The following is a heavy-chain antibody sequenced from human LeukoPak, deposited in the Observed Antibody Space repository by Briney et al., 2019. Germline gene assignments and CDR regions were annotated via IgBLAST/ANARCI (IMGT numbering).Heavy chain of an antibody. CDR2: IYYSGST. V-gene: IGHV4-39*07. D-gene: IGHD5-18*01. CDR1: GGSISSSSYY. Sequence: PSETLSLTCTVSGGSISSSSYYWGWIRQPPGKGLEWIGSIYYSGSTYYNPSLKSRVTISVDTSKNQFSLKLNSVTAADTAVYYCARQYSYGEGDFDYWGQGTLVTVSS. J-gene: IGHJ4*02. CDR3: ARQYSYGEGDFDY.